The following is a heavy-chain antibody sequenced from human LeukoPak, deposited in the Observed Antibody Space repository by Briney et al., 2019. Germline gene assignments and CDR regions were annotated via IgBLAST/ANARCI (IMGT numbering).Heavy chain of an antibody. J-gene: IGHJ4*02. CDR1: GGSISSYY. D-gene: IGHD5-18*01. CDR2: IYYSGST. V-gene: IGHV4-59*01. CDR3: ARDGYSSHYFDY. Sequence: SETLSLTCTVSGGSISSYYWSWIRQPPGKGLEWIGYIYYSGSTNYNPSLKSRVTISVDTSKNQSSLKLSSVTAADTAVYYCARDGYSSHYFDYWGQGTLVTVSS.